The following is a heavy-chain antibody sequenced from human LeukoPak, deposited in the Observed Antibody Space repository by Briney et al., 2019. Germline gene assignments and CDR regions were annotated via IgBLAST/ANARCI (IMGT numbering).Heavy chain of an antibody. D-gene: IGHD3-22*01. V-gene: IGHV3-30*02. CDR3: AKDNRVSLYYYDSSGYSYYFDH. CDR1: GFTFSSYG. Sequence: GGSLRLSCAASGFTFSSYGMHWVRQAPGKGLEWVAFIRYDGSNKYYADSVKGRFTISRDNSKNTLYLQMNSLRAEDTAVYYCAKDNRVSLYYYDSSGYSYYFDHWGQGTLVTVSS. CDR2: IRYDGSNK. J-gene: IGHJ4*02.